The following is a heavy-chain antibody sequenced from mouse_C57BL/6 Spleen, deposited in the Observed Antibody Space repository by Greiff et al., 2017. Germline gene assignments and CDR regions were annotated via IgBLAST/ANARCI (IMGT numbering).Heavy chain of an antibody. V-gene: IGHV5-4*01. CDR1: GFTFSSYA. CDR2: ISDGGSYT. Sequence: EVKLVESGGGLVKPGGSLKLSCAASGFTFSSYAMSWVRQTPEKRLEWVATISDGGSYTYYPDNVKGRFTIYRDNTKNNLYLRMRHLKSEDTAMYYCARDRGNYVAYYAMGGWGKGASVTVA. CDR3: ARDRGNYVAYYAMGG. D-gene: IGHD2-1*01. J-gene: IGHJ4*01.